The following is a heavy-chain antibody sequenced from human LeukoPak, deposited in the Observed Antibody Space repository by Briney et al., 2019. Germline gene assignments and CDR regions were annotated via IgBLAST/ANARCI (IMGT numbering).Heavy chain of an antibody. V-gene: IGHV3-48*03. CDR3: ARPSTATAGISHMRVGFDS. J-gene: IGHJ4*02. Sequence: GGSLRLSCAASGFSFSSFEMNWVRQAPGKGLEWVSYISSSGSTSYYSDSVKGRFSISRDSAKNGLYLELHRLRVEDTAVYFCARPSTATAGISHMRVGFDSWGQGTLVTVST. D-gene: IGHD6-13*01. CDR2: ISSSGSTS. CDR1: GFSFSSFE.